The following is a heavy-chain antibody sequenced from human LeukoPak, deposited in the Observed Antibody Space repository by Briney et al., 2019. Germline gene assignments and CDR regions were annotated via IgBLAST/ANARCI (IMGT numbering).Heavy chain of an antibody. CDR2: ISWNSDRI. Sequence: GGSLSLSWAACGLIFDVYAMHWVRHAPGKAVEWVSGISWNSDRIGYGVSEEGLFTISKDNAKNSLYLQMHSLRAEATALYYCASFGDSSGYRALGYYWGQGTLVTVSS. CDR3: ASFGDSSGYRALGYY. D-gene: IGHD3-22*01. CDR1: GLIFDVYA. V-gene: IGHV3-9*01. J-gene: IGHJ4*02.